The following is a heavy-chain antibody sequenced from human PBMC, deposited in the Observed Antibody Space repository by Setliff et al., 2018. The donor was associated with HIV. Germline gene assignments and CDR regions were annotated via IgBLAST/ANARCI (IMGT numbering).Heavy chain of an antibody. CDR3: AREGRRDGYNPGFDY. CDR2: IYYSGST. CDR1: GGSISSYY. J-gene: IGHJ4*02. Sequence: SETLSLTCTVSGGSISSYYWSWIRQPPGKGLEWIGYIYYSGSTNYNPSLKSRVTISVDTSKNQFSLKVSSVAAADTAVYYCAREGRRDGYNPGFDYWGQGTLVTVSS. V-gene: IGHV4-59*12. D-gene: IGHD5-12*01.